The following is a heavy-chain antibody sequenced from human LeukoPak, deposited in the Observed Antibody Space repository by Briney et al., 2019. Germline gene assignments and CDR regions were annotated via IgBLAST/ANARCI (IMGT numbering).Heavy chain of an antibody. J-gene: IGHJ4*02. CDR3: ARAMRSGYDY. Sequence: PGMSLRLSCAASGFTFSNYGMNWVRQTPGKGLEWVSYISSSSDAIYYADSVKGRFTISRDNAKNSLYLEMNSLRDEDTAVYYCARAMRSGYDYWGQGTLVTVSS. CDR2: ISSSSDAI. D-gene: IGHD5-12*01. CDR1: GFTFSNYG. V-gene: IGHV3-48*02.